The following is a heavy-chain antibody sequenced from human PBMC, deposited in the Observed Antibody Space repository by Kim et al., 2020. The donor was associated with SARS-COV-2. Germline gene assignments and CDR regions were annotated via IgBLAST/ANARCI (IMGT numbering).Heavy chain of an antibody. V-gene: IGHV3-30*03. J-gene: IGHJ4*02. Sequence: GGSLRLSCAASGFTFSTYGMHWVRQAPGKGLEWVAVISYDGSKKYYEDSVKGRFTISRDNSKNTLYLQLNSLRAEDTAVYYCASGRSTGNDHFDYWGQGTLATVSS. CDR1: GFTFSTYG. D-gene: IGHD1-1*01. CDR3: ASGRSTGNDHFDY. CDR2: ISYDGSKK.